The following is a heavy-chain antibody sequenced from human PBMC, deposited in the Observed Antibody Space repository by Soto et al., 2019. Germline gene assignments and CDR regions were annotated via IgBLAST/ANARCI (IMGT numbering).Heavy chain of an antibody. V-gene: IGHV4-59*01. CDR3: ARLTDYGFPYYYYGMDV. CDR2: IYYSGST. CDR1: GGSISSYY. D-gene: IGHD3-16*01. J-gene: IGHJ6*02. Sequence: SETLSLTCTVSGGSISSYYWSWIRQPPGKGLEWIGYIYYSGSTNYNPSLKSRVTISVDTSKNQFSLKLSSVTAADTAVYYCARLTDYGFPYYYYGMDVWGQGTTVTVSS.